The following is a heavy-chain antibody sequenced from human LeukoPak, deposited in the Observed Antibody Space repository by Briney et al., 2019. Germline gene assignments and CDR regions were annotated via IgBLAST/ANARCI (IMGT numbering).Heavy chain of an antibody. CDR2: ISSSSSYI. V-gene: IGHV3-21*01. CDR3: ARLGFGELFLDY. CDR1: GFTFSSYS. D-gene: IGHD3-10*01. J-gene: IGHJ4*02. Sequence: GGSLRLSCAASGFTFSSYSMNWVRQAPGKGLEWVSSISSSSSYIYYADSVKGRFTISRDNAKNSLYLQMNSLRAEDTAVYHCARLGFGELFLDYWGQGTLVTVSS.